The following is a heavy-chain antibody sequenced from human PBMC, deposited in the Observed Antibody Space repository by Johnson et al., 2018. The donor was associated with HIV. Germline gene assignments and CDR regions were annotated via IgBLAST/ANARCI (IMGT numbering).Heavy chain of an antibody. CDR1: GFTFSSYG. D-gene: IGHD3-3*01. CDR2: ISFAGVKK. Sequence: QVQLVESGGGVVQPGRSLRLSCAASGFTFSSYGMAWVRQAPGKGLEWVTVISFAGVKKYYADSVKGRFTIYRDNSKNTLYLEMNSLRAEDTAVYYWASVAYYDFWGGLAHAFDIWGQGTMVTVSS. CDR3: ASVAYYDFWGGLAHAFDI. V-gene: IGHV3-30*03. J-gene: IGHJ3*02.